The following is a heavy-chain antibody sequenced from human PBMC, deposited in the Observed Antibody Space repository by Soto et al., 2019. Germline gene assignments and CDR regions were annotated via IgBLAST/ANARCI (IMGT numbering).Heavy chain of an antibody. J-gene: IGHJ4*02. Sequence: QVLLVQSGAEVKKPGASVKVSCKASGYIFTTYGISWVRQAPGQGLEWMGWISPYNGNTNYAQKFQGSVTMTTDASTNTAYMELRSLRSDDTAVYYCARFAMVRPNDYWGQGTLVTVSS. D-gene: IGHD3-10*01. CDR1: GYIFTTYG. V-gene: IGHV1-18*01. CDR2: ISPYNGNT. CDR3: ARFAMVRPNDY.